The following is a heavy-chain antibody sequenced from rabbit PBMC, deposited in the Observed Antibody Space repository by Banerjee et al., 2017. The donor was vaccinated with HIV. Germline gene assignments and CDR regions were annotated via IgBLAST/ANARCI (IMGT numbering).Heavy chain of an antibody. CDR2: IYAGSSGST. CDR3: ARAYPGYGGYGYGSFNL. CDR1: GFSFSSSYW. D-gene: IGHD6-1*01. J-gene: IGHJ4*01. V-gene: IGHV1S45*01. Sequence: QEHLVESGGGLVTLGGSLTLTCTASGFSFSSSYWISWVRQAPGKGLEWIACIYAGSSGSTYYASWAKGRFTISKTSSTTVTLQLTSLTAADTATYFCARAYPGYGGYGYGSFNLWGPGTLVTVS.